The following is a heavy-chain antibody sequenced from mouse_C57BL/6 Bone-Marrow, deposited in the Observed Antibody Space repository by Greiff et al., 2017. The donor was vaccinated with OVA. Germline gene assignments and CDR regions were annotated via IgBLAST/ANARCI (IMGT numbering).Heavy chain of an antibody. V-gene: IGHV5-6*01. CDR1: GFTFSSYG. CDR2: ISSGGSYT. CDR3: ASPRAPYYAMDY. Sequence: EVKVVESGGDLVKPGGSLKLSCAASGFTFSSYGMSWVRQTPDKRLEWVATISSGGSYTYYPDSVKGRFTISRDNAKNTLYLQMSSLKSEDTAMYYCASPRAPYYAMDYWGQGTSVTVSS. D-gene: IGHD3-1*01. J-gene: IGHJ4*01.